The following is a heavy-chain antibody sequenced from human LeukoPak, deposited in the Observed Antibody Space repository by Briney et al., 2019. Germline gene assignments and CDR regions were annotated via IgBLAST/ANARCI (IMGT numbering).Heavy chain of an antibody. CDR2: IYPGDSDT. CDR1: GYSFTSYW. V-gene: IGHV5-51*01. J-gene: IGHJ4*02. CDR3: ARPTRPYSYGYVHFDY. D-gene: IGHD5-18*01. Sequence: GESLKISCKGSGYSFTSYWIGWVRQMPGKGLGWMGIIYPGDSDTRYSPSFQGQVTISADKSISTAYLQWSSLKASDTAMYYCARPTRPYSYGYVHFDYWGQGTLATVSS.